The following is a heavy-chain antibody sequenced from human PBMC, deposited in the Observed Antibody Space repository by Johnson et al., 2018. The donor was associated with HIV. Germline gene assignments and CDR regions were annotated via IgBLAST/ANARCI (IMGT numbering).Heavy chain of an antibody. Sequence: VQLVESGGGLVQPGRSLRLSCAASGFTFDDYAMHWVRQAPGKGLEWVSGISWNSGSIGYADSVKGRFTISRDNAKNSLYLQINSLRAEDTALYYCAKDKAGYSGSTGGAFDIWGHGTMVTVSS. CDR2: ISWNSGSI. CDR3: AKDKAGYSGSTGGAFDI. V-gene: IGHV3-9*01. J-gene: IGHJ3*02. D-gene: IGHD1-26*01. CDR1: GFTFDDYA.